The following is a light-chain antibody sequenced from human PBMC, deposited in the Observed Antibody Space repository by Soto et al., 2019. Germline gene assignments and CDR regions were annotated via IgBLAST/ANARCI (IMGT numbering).Light chain of an antibody. J-gene: IGLJ1*01. CDR1: SSDVGGYNY. CDR2: DVS. V-gene: IGLV2-11*01. CDR3: CSYAGSHYV. Sequence: QSALPQPLAVAGAPVQSVTISCTGTSSDVGGYNYVSWYQQHPGKAPKLMIYDVSKRPSGVPDRFSGSKSGNTASLTISGLQAEDEADYYCCSYAGSHYVFGTGTKVTVL.